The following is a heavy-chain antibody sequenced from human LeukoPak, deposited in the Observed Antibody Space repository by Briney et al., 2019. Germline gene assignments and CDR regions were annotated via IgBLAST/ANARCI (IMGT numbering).Heavy chain of an antibody. J-gene: IGHJ4*02. CDR1: GGSISSGSYY. D-gene: IGHD2-2*01. V-gene: IGHV4-61*02. CDR2: IYTSGST. Sequence: PSQTLSLTCTVSGGSISSGSYYWSWIRQPAGKGLEWIGRIYTSGSTNYNPSLKSRVTISVDTSKNQFSLKLSSVTAADTAVYYCARGKDIVVVPAAPIFDYWGQGTLVTVSS. CDR3: ARGKDIVVVPAAPIFDY.